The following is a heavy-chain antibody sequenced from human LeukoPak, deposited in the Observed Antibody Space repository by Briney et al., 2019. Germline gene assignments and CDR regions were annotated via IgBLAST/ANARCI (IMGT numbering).Heavy chain of an antibody. CDR1: GGTFSSYA. V-gene: IGHV1-69*04. J-gene: IGHJ4*02. CDR2: IIPILGIA. CDR3: ARSGRDGYNLNY. D-gene: IGHD5-24*01. Sequence: SVKVSCKASGGTFSSYAISWVRQAPGQGLEWMGRIIPILGIANYAQKFQGRVTITADKSTSTAYMELSSLRSEDTAVYYCARSGRDGYNLNYWGQGTLVTVSS.